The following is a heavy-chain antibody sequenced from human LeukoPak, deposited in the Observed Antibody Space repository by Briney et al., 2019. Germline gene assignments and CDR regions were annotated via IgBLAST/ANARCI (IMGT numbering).Heavy chain of an antibody. CDR3: ARDSGYPRAHGFDI. J-gene: IGHJ3*02. CDR2: ITTSSSSI. Sequence: GGSLRLSCAASGFTFSSYNMNWVRQAPGKGLEWVSYITTSSSSIYYADSVKGRFTISRDNDKNSLYLQMNSLRAEDTAMYYCARDSGYPRAHGFDIWGQGTMVTVSS. CDR1: GFTFSSYN. D-gene: IGHD3-22*01. V-gene: IGHV3-48*01.